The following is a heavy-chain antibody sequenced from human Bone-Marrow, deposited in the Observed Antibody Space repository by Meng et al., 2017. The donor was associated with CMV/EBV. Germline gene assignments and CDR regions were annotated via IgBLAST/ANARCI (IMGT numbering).Heavy chain of an antibody. Sequence: GSLRLSCTVSGYSISSGYYWGWVRQPPGKGLEWIGSIHHSGRSYYNPSLKSQVTISVDTCKTQFPLKLSSVTAADTAVYYCSRARFYYWGQGTLVTVSS. CDR1: GYSISSGYY. CDR2: IHHSGRS. J-gene: IGHJ4*02. CDR3: SRARFYY. V-gene: IGHV4-38-2*02.